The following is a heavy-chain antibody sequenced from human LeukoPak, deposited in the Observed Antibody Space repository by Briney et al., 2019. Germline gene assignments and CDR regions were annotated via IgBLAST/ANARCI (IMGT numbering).Heavy chain of an antibody. D-gene: IGHD3-10*01. J-gene: IGHJ4*02. CDR3: VRGLTGYSYFFDY. V-gene: IGHV4-59*06. CDR1: GGSISSYY. Sequence: PSETLPLTCTVSGGSISSYYWTWVRQPPGKGLEWIGYVYYDGSTYYHPSLQSRLAISVDTSKNQFSLNLTSVAAADTAVYYCVRGLTGYSYFFDYWGQGALVTVSS. CDR2: VYYDGST.